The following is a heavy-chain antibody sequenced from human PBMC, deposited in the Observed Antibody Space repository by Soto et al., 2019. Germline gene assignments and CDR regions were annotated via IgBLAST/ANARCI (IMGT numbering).Heavy chain of an antibody. J-gene: IGHJ6*02. V-gene: IGHV1-46*01. CDR1: GYTFTSYY. D-gene: IGHD2-2*01. CDR2: INPSGGST. Sequence: ASVKVSCKASGYTFTSYYMHWVRQAPGQGLEWMGIINPSGGSTSYAQKFQGRVTMTRDTSTSTVYMELSSLRSEDTAVYYCARRGGYCSSTCCYFGYYYYGMDVWGQGSTVTVSS. CDR3: ARRGGYCSSTCCYFGYYYYGMDV.